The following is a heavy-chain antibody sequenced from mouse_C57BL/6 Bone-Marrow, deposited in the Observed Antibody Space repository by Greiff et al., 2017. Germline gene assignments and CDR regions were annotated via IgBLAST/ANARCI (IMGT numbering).Heavy chain of an antibody. CDR3: ARWGLRRAFAY. J-gene: IGHJ3*01. Sequence: VQLQQPGAELVKPGASVKLSCKASGYTFTSYWMHWVKQRPGQGLEWIGMIHPNSGSTNYNEKFKSKATLTVDKSSSTAYMQLSSLTSEDSAVYYCARWGLRRAFAYWGQGTLVTVSA. CDR1: GYTFTSYW. D-gene: IGHD2-2*01. V-gene: IGHV1-64*01. CDR2: IHPNSGST.